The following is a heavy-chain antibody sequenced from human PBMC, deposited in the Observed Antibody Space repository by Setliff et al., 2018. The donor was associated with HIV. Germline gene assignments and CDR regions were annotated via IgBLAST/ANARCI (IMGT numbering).Heavy chain of an antibody. V-gene: IGHV4-31*03. CDR2: IYHTGKT. Sequence: KPSETLSLTCTVSGGSISSGGYYWSWIRQHPGGGLEWIGYIYHTGKTYYNPSLQSRIIMSLDMSQNQFSLKLSSVTAADTAVYYCAKEGNSVDNWLDPWGPGTLVTVSS. CDR1: GGSISSGGYY. CDR3: AKEGNSVDNWLDP. D-gene: IGHD1-26*01. J-gene: IGHJ5*02.